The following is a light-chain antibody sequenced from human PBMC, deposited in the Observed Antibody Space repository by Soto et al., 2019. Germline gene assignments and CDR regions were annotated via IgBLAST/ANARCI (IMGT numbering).Light chain of an antibody. V-gene: IGLV1-47*01. CDR1: SSNIGSNY. CDR2: RNN. J-gene: IGLJ1*01. CDR3: AAWDDSLGGV. Sequence: QSVLTQPPSASGTPGQRVTISCSVSSSNIGSNYVYWYQQLPGTAPKLLIYRNNQRPSGVPDRFSGSKSGTSASLAISGLRSEDEADYYCAAWDDSLGGVFGTGTKVTVL.